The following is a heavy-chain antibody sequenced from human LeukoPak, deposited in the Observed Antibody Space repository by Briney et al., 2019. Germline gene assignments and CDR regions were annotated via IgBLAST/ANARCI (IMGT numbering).Heavy chain of an antibody. CDR2: ISSNGGST. CDR1: GFTFSSYA. V-gene: IGHV3-64D*06. J-gene: IGHJ4*02. D-gene: IGHD3-10*01. Sequence: GGSLRLSCSASGFTFSSYATHWVRQAPGKGLEYVSAISSNGGSTYYADSVKGRFTISRDNSKNTPYLQMSSLRAEDTAVYYCLYGSGSSFDYWGQGTLVTVSS. CDR3: LYGSGSSFDY.